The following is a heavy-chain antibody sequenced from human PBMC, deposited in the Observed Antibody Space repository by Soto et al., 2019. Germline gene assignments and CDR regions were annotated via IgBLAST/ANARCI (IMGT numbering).Heavy chain of an antibody. D-gene: IGHD6-19*01. V-gene: IGHV3-33*08. CDR3: ARVIAVAGTLGYFDY. CDR2: IWYDGSNK. CDR1: GFTFSSYG. Sequence: GGSLRLSCAASGFTFSSYGMHWVRQAPGKGLEWVAVIWYDGSNKYYADSVKGRFTISRDNSKNTLYLQMNSLRAEDTAVYYCARVIAVAGTLGYFDYWGQGTLVTVSS. J-gene: IGHJ4*02.